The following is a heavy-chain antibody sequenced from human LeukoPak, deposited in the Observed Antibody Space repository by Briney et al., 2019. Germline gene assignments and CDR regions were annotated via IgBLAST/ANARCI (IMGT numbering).Heavy chain of an antibody. CDR1: GFTFTSYA. CDR3: VKGQMDY. Sequence: GGSLRLSCSASGFTFTSYAMHWVRQAPGKGLEYVPAIGISGVSTYYADSVKGRFTVSRDNSKNTLYLQMSTLRAEDTAVYYCVKGQMDYWGQGTLVTVSS. D-gene: IGHD5-24*01. J-gene: IGHJ4*02. CDR2: IGISGVST. V-gene: IGHV3-64D*06.